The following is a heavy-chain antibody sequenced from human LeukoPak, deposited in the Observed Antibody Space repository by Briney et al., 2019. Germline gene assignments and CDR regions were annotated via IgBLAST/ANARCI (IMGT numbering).Heavy chain of an antibody. CDR3: ATTKQARRYFDY. CDR1: GFTFSSNP. J-gene: IGHJ4*02. Sequence: GGSLRLSCAGSGFTFSSNPLSWVRQAPGKGLEWVSAINPSGGNTYYADSVRGRFTVSRDNSKNTLYLQMNSLRAEDTAVYYCATTKQARRYFDYWGQGTLVTVSS. D-gene: IGHD1-1*01. CDR2: INPSGGNT. V-gene: IGHV3-23*01.